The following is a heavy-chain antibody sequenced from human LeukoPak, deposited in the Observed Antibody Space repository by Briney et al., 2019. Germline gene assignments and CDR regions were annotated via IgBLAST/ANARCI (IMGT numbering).Heavy chain of an antibody. CDR1: GGTFSSYA. J-gene: IGHJ4*02. CDR2: IIPILGIA. Sequence: SVKVSCKASGGTFSSYAISWVRQAPGQGLEWMGRIIPILGIANYAQKFQGRVTITADKSTSTAYMELSSLRSEDTAVYYCAPGGVYGDYLDYWGQGTLVTVSS. CDR3: APGGVYGDYLDY. D-gene: IGHD4-17*01. V-gene: IGHV1-69*04.